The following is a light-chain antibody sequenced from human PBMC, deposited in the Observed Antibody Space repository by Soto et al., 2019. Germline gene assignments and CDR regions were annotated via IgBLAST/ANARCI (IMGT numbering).Light chain of an antibody. V-gene: IGLV3-21*02. CDR3: QVWDSSSDLSYV. CDR2: DDS. CDR1: NIGSKS. Sequence: SYELTQPPSVSVAPGQTARITCGGNNIGSKSVHWYQQKPGQAPVLVVYDDSDRPSGIPERFSGSNSGNTATLTISRVEAGDEADYYCQVWDSSSDLSYVFGDGTKVTVL. J-gene: IGLJ1*01.